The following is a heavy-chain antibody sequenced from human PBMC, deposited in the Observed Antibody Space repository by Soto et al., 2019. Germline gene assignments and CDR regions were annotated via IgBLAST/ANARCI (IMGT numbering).Heavy chain of an antibody. CDR1: GGSFSAYY. CDR3: ARQRPTAGMWDFANYYGXXV. Sequence: SETLSLTCAVYGGSFSAYYWSWVRQPPGKGLEWIGEIIHSESTKYNPSLKSRVTISVDTSKNQFSLKLSSVTAAAKAVYYCARQRPTAGMWDFANYYGXXVWGQGTPVTVSS. D-gene: IGHD1-26*01. V-gene: IGHV4-34*12. CDR2: IIHSEST. J-gene: IGHJ6*02.